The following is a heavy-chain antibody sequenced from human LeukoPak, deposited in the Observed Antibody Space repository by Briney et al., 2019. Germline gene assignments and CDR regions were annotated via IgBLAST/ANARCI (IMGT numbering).Heavy chain of an antibody. CDR1: GFTFSNYW. CDR2: IKHDGGDK. J-gene: IGHJ4*02. CDR3: ARGGNYDILTGYIFDY. Sequence: PGGSLRLSCAASGFTFSNYWMSWVRQAPGKGLEWVANIKHDGGDKHYVDSVEGRFTIARDSAKNSLNLQMNSLRAEDTAVYYCARGGNYDILTGYIFDYWGQGTLVTVSS. V-gene: IGHV3-7*03. D-gene: IGHD3-9*01.